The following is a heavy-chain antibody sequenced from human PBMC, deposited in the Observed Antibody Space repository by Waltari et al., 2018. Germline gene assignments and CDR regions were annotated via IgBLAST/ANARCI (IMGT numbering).Heavy chain of an antibody. CDR3: AREGAQTRMDV. CDR1: GYTFTSYY. D-gene: IGHD3-16*01. Sequence: QVQLVQSGAEVKKPGASVKVSCKASGYTFTSYYMHWVRQAPGQGLEWMGIINPSGGSTSYAQKFHGRVTMTRYTSTSTVYMELISLSSEDTAVYYCAREGAQTRMDVWGKGTTVTVSS. J-gene: IGHJ6*04. V-gene: IGHV1-46*01. CDR2: INPSGGST.